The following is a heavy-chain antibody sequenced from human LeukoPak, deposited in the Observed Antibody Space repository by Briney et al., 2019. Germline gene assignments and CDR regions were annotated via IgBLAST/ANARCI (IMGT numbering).Heavy chain of an antibody. D-gene: IGHD3-10*01. CDR3: AKTYYYSSGNF. CDR1: GFTFSSYG. CDR2: IKQDGSEK. J-gene: IGHJ4*02. Sequence: PGRSLRLSCAASGFTFSSYGMHWVRQAPGKGLEWVANIKQDGSEKYYVDSVKGRFTISRDNAKNSLYLQMNSLRAEDTAVYYCAKTYYYSSGNFWGQGTLVTVSS. V-gene: IGHV3-7*01.